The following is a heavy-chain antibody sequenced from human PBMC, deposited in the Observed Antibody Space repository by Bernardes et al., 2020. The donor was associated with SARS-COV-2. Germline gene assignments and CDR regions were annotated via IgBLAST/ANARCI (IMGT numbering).Heavy chain of an antibody. CDR2: ISYDGGEK. CDR3: ATTPQYEYTRVFDF. D-gene: IGHD2-15*01. J-gene: IGHJ4*02. CDR1: GFTFSSYG. Sequence: GGSLRLSCAASGFTFSSYGMHWVRQAPGKGLVWVAVISYDGGEKFYADSVKGRFTISRDNSKNTLFLQMNSLRAEDTAVYYCATTPQYEYTRVFDFWGQGTLVTVSS. V-gene: IGHV3-30*03.